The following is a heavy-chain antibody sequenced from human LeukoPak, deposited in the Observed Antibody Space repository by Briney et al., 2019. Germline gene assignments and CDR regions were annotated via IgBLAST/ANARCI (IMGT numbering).Heavy chain of an antibody. D-gene: IGHD3-10*01. CDR3: ARDRPYGSGSYPLFDY. CDR2: ISAYNGNT. J-gene: IGHJ4*02. CDR1: GYTFTSYG. V-gene: IGHV1-18*01. Sequence: ASVKVSCKASGYTFTSYGISWVRQAPGQGLEWMGWISAYNGNTNYAQKLQGRVTMTTDTSTSTAYMELRSLRSDDTAVYYCARDRPYGSGSYPLFDYWGQGTLVTVSS.